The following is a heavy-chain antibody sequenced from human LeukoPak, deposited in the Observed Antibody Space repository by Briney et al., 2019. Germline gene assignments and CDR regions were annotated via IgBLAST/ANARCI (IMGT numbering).Heavy chain of an antibody. CDR3: AAGYSSGWSAGSADY. Sequence: GGSLRLSCAASGFTFSDYYMNWIRQAPGKGLDWVAYISSSGTSISYADSVKGRFTISRDNAKNSLYLQMNSLRAEDTAVYYCAAGYSSGWSAGSADYWGQGTLVTVSS. CDR2: ISSSGTSI. D-gene: IGHD6-19*01. J-gene: IGHJ4*02. CDR1: GFTFSDYY. V-gene: IGHV3-11*04.